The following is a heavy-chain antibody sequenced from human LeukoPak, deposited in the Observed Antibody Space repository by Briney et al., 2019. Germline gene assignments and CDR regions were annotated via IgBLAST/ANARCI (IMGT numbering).Heavy chain of an antibody. CDR2: INWNGGTT. D-gene: IGHD3-10*01. Sequence: PGGSLRLSCAASGFTFDDYGMSWVRQAPGKGLEWVSGINWNGGTTGYADSVKGRFTISRDNAKNSLYLQMNSVRAEDTALYYCAREGSGSPHYGMDVWGQGTTATVSS. J-gene: IGHJ6*02. CDR3: AREGSGSPHYGMDV. V-gene: IGHV3-20*04. CDR1: GFTFDDYG.